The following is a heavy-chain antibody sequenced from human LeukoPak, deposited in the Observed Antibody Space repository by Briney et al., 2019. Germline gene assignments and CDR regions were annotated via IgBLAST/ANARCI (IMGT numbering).Heavy chain of an antibody. CDR2: ISGSGAST. Sequence: GGSLRLSCLTSGFTLSTNAMSWVRQAPGKGLEWISGISGSGASTYYADSVKGRFTISRDNAKNTVYLQMNSLRAEDTAVYYCATDDKYAPSSWGQGTLVTVSS. V-gene: IGHV3-23*01. J-gene: IGHJ5*02. CDR3: ATDDKYAPSS. D-gene: IGHD2-2*01. CDR1: GFTLSTNA.